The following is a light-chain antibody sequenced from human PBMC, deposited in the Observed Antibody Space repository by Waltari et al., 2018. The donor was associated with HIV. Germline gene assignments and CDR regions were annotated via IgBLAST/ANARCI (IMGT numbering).Light chain of an antibody. Sequence: QSALTQPASVSGSPGQSITISCTGTTSAFGDYDHVSWYQQHPGKTPQLLIYEVNNRPSGVSNRFSGSKSGNTASLTISGLQAEDEADYYCGSYTSSTAWVFGGGT. CDR1: TSAFGDYDH. J-gene: IGLJ3*02. V-gene: IGLV2-14*01. CDR2: EVN. CDR3: GSYTSSTAWV.